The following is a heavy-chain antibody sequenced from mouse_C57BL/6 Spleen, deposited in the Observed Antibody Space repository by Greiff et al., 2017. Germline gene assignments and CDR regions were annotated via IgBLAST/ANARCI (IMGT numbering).Heavy chain of an antibody. D-gene: IGHD2-10*01. CDR2: FYPGSGSI. V-gene: IGHV1-62-2*01. CDR3: ARHEERAYYGNFYAMDY. CDR1: GYTFTEYT. J-gene: IGHJ4*01. Sequence: QVQLQQSGAELVKPGASVKLSCKASGYTFTEYTIHWVKQRSGQGLEWIGWFYPGSGSIKYNEKFKDKATLTADKSSSTVYMELSRLTSEDSAVYFCARHEERAYYGNFYAMDYWGQGTSVTVSS.